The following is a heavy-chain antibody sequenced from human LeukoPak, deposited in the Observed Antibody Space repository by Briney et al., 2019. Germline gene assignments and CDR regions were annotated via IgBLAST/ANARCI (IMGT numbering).Heavy chain of an antibody. CDR2: IWSDGTNK. V-gene: IGHV3-33*01. CDR1: GFSFSSYG. CDR3: ARDQRGFSYSKYYFDY. J-gene: IGHJ4*02. D-gene: IGHD5-18*01. Sequence: PGGSLRLSCAASGFSFSSYGMHWVRQAPGKGLEGVAVIWSDGTNKYYADSVKGRFTLSRDNSKNTLYLQMNSLRAEDTAVYYCARDQRGFSYSKYYFDYWGQGTLVTVSS.